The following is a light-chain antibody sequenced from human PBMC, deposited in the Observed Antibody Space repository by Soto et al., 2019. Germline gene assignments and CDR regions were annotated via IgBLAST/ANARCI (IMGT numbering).Light chain of an antibody. V-gene: IGKV3-15*01. J-gene: IGKJ4*01. Sequence: EIVMTQSPATLSVSPGERATLSCRASQSVSTNLAWYQQKPGQPPRLLIYGASTRATGIPARFSGSGSGTEFTLTTSSLQSEDFAAYYCQQYNNWPLTFGGGTKVEIK. CDR2: GAS. CDR1: QSVSTN. CDR3: QQYNNWPLT.